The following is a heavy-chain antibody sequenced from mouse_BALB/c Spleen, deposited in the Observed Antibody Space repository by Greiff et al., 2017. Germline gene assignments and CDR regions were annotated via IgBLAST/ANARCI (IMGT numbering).Heavy chain of an antibody. D-gene: IGHD3-3*01. CDR3: AREGRDEYYFDY. CDR2: ISYDGSN. CDR1: GYSITSGYY. Sequence: EVQLQQSGPGLVKPSQSLSLTCSVTGYSITSGYYWNWIRQFPGNKLEWMGYISYDGSNNYNPSLKNRISITRDTSKNQFFLKLNSVTTEDTATYYCAREGRDEYYFDYWGQGTTLTVSS. J-gene: IGHJ2*01. V-gene: IGHV3-6*02.